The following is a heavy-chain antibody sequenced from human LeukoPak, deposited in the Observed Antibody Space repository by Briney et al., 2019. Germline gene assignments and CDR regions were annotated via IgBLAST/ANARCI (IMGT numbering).Heavy chain of an antibody. CDR2: IVGSSST. CDR3: AKGDGSFVVDF. Sequence: GGSLRLSCAASGFTFSNFAMTWVRQAPGKGLEWVSSIVGSSSTYYADSLKGRFTISRDNAKNSLYLQMNSLRAEDTAVYYCAKGDGSFVVDFWGQGTLVTVSS. D-gene: IGHD6-19*01. V-gene: IGHV3-21*01. J-gene: IGHJ4*02. CDR1: GFTFSNFA.